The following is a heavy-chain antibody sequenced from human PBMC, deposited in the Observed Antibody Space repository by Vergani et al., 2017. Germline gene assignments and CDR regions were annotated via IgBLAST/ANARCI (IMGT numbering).Heavy chain of an antibody. Sequence: QLQLQESGPGLVKPSETLSLTCTVSGGSISSSSYYWGWIRQTPGKGLEWIGSIYYSGSTYYNPSLKSRVTISVDTSKNQFSLKLSSVTAAATAVYYCASYSFREQQLGRGGAFDIWGQGTMVTVSS. CDR1: GGSISSSSYY. CDR3: ASYSFREQQLGRGGAFDI. J-gene: IGHJ3*02. V-gene: IGHV4-39*01. D-gene: IGHD6-13*01. CDR2: IYYSGST.